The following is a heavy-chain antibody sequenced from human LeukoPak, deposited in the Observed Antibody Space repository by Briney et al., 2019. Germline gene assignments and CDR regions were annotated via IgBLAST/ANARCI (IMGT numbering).Heavy chain of an antibody. D-gene: IGHD1-26*01. CDR3: AKIVGSGDY. V-gene: IGHV3-30*18. Sequence: GGSLRLSCAASGFTFRGYDMHWVRQAPGKGLEWVAVISYDGSKKYYADSVKGRFTISRDNSKNTLYLQMNSLRGEDTAVYYCAKIVGSGDYWGQGTLVTVSS. J-gene: IGHJ4*02. CDR1: GFTFRGYD. CDR2: ISYDGSKK.